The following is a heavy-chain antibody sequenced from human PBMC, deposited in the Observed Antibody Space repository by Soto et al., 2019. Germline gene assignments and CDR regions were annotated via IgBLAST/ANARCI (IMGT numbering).Heavy chain of an antibody. CDR2: ISGSGGST. J-gene: IGHJ4*02. CDR1: GFTFSSYV. Sequence: EVQLLESGGGLVQPGGSLRLSCAASGFTFSSYVMSWVRQAPGKGLEWVSAISGSGGSTYYADSVKGRFTISRDNSKNTLYLQMNSLRAEDTAVYYCAKDRPDLHYDFWSGYYLKGYYFDYWGQGTLVTVSS. D-gene: IGHD3-3*01. CDR3: AKDRPDLHYDFWSGYYLKGYYFDY. V-gene: IGHV3-23*01.